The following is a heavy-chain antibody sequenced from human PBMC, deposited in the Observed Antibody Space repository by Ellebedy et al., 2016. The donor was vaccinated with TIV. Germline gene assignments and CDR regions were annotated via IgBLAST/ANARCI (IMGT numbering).Heavy chain of an antibody. CDR3: ARDRHGSYDF. CDR2: ISNTGST. V-gene: IGHV4-59*01. CDR1: GASISSYF. D-gene: IGHD1-26*01. J-gene: IGHJ4*02. Sequence: MPSETLSLTCTVSGASISSYFWSWIRQSPGKGLEWIGYISNTGSTNYNPSLKSRVTISVDTSKSQFSLRLTSVPAADTAVYFCARDRHGSYDFWGQGTLIAVSS.